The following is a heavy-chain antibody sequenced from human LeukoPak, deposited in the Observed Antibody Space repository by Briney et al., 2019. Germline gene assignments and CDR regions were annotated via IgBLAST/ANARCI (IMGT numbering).Heavy chain of an antibody. CDR2: IYSDYSGGST. J-gene: IGHJ4*02. Sequence: GGSLRLSCAASGFSVSSNYMTLVRQAPGKGLEWVSIIYSDYSGGSTYYADSVKGRFTISRDNSKNMLYLQMNSLRAEDTAVYSCARGTVTAPDYWGQGTLVTVSS. CDR1: GFSVSSNY. CDR3: ARGTVTAPDY. V-gene: IGHV3-53*01. D-gene: IGHD4-17*01.